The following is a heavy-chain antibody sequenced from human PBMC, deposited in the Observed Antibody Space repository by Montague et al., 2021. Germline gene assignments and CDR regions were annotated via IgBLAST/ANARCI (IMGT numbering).Heavy chain of an antibody. J-gene: IGHJ5*02. CDR2: IYYGGNS. V-gene: IGHV4-39*07. D-gene: IGHD6-13*01. CDR1: GASITSNIYY. Sequence: SETLSLTCTVSGASITSNIYYWGWVRQSPGKGLEWIGRIYYGGNSFYHPSLKSRITMAVDTSKNQFSLKLSSVTAADAAIYYCAGVFSSWYVGWFDPWGQGTLVTVSS. CDR3: AGVFSSWYVGWFDP.